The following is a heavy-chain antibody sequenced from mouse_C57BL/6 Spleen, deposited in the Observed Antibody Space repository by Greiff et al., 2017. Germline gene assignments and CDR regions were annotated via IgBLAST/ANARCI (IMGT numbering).Heavy chain of an antibody. CDR2: IYPRDGST. Sequence: VQLQQSDAELVKPGASVKISCKVSGYTFTDHTIHWMKQRPEQGLEWIGYIYPRDGSTKYNETFKGKATLTADQSSSTAYMQLNSLTSEDSAVYFCADYYGSSYDWYFDVWGTGPTVTVSS. D-gene: IGHD1-1*01. CDR3: ADYYGSSYDWYFDV. J-gene: IGHJ1*03. V-gene: IGHV1-78*01. CDR1: GYTFTDHT.